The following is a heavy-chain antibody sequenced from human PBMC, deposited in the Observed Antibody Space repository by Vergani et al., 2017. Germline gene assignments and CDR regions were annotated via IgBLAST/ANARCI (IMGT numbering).Heavy chain of an antibody. CDR1: GYTFTSYA. D-gene: IGHD6-19*01. V-gene: IGHV1-3*04. CDR2: INTGNGNT. Sequence: QVQLVQSGAEVKKPGASVKVSCKASGYTFTSYAMHWVRQAPGQRLEWMGWINTGNGNTKYLQKFQGRVTITRDTSASTAYMELSSLRSEDTAVYYCARIAVAGNGYWGQGTLVTVSS. J-gene: IGHJ4*02. CDR3: ARIAVAGNGY.